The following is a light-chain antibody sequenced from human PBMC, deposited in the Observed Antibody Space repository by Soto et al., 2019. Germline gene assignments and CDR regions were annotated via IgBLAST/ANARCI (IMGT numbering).Light chain of an antibody. Sequence: IQMTQSPSSFSASTGDRVTITCRASQGISSYLAWYQQKPGKAPKLLIYAASTLQSGVPSRFSGSGSGTDFTLTISCLQSEDFATYYCQQYYSYRSITFGQGTRLEIK. J-gene: IGKJ5*01. CDR3: QQYYSYRSIT. CDR2: AAS. V-gene: IGKV1-8*01. CDR1: QGISSY.